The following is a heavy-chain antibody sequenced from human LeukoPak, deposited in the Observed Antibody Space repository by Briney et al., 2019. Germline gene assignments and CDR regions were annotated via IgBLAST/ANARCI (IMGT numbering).Heavy chain of an antibody. Sequence: GGSLRLSCVTSGFTFNNYNMNWVRQAPGRALEWVSSITSSGTYIFYADSVKGRFTISRDNAKNSLYLQMNSLRAEDTAVYYCAKDCSGGSCYSTAWGQGTLVTVSS. CDR2: ITSSGTYI. CDR1: GFTFNNYN. V-gene: IGHV3-21*01. CDR3: AKDCSGGSCYSTA. J-gene: IGHJ5*02. D-gene: IGHD2-15*01.